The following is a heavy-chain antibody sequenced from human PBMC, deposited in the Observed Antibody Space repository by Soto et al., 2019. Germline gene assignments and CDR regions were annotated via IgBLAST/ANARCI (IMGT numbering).Heavy chain of an antibody. CDR2: IYYSGST. CDR3: ARAPKEMATISFDY. J-gene: IGHJ4*02. CDR1: GGSISSGGYY. V-gene: IGHV4-31*03. Sequence: QAQLQESGPGLVKPSQTLSLTCTVSGGSISSGGYYWSWIRQHPGKGLEWIGYIYYSGSTYYNPSLKSRGTISVDTYKNQFSLKLSSATAADTAVYDCARAPKEMATISFDYWGQGPLVTVSS. D-gene: IGHD5-12*01.